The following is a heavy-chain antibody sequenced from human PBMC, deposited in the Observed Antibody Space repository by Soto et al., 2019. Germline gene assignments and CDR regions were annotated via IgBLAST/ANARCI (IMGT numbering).Heavy chain of an antibody. CDR3: ARDGIGGTVFRGYLDY. J-gene: IGHJ4*02. V-gene: IGHV3-33*01. D-gene: IGHD1-7*01. CDR2: IRFDGSNE. CDR1: GGIFHGYG. Sequence: QEQLVESGGGVVQPGTSLRLSCAVPGGIFHGYGMHWVRQAPGKGLEWVAIIRFDGSNEEYADSVKGRFTISRDNSKNPLYLQRNTLGAEDTAVYYCARDGIGGTVFRGYLDYWGRGTVVTVSS.